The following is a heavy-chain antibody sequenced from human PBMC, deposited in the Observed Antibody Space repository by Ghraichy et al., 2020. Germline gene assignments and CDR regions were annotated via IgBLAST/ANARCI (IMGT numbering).Heavy chain of an antibody. V-gene: IGHV1-18*04. CDR3: ARGAHYYDSRGYPFDY. CDR1: GYTFTSYD. J-gene: IGHJ4*01. D-gene: IGHD3-22*01. CDR2: ISAYSGRT. Sequence: ASVKVSGKASGYTFTSYDVSWVRQAPGQGLEWMGGISAYSGRTNYARKLQGRVTMTTDTSTSTAYMELRSLRSDDTAVYYCARGAHYYDSRGYPFDYWGQGTLVTVSS.